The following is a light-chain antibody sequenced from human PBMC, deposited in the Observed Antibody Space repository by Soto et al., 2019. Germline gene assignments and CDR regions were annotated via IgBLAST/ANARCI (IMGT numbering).Light chain of an antibody. CDR3: SSYTSSSTLYV. J-gene: IGLJ1*01. Sequence: QSALTQPASVSGSPGQSITISCTGTSNNIGNYNFVSWYQHHPGKAPKLMIYEVSNRPSGVSNRFSGSKSGNTASLTISGLQAEDEADYYCSSYTSSSTLYVFGTGTKLTVL. CDR2: EVS. V-gene: IGLV2-14*01. CDR1: SNNIGNYNF.